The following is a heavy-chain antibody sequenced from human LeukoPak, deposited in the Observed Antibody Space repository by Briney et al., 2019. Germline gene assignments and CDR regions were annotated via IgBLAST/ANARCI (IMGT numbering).Heavy chain of an antibody. CDR2: IYIDGSK. CDR3: ARLNYYYMDI. V-gene: IGHV3-66*02. CDR1: GITVTAND. Sequence: GGSLILSCAVSGITVTANDMTWVRQAPGKGLEWVSVIYIDGSKYYADSVKGRFTISRDTSTNTVFLQMNSLRPEDTAVYYCARLNYYYMDIWGTGTTVTVSS. J-gene: IGHJ6*03.